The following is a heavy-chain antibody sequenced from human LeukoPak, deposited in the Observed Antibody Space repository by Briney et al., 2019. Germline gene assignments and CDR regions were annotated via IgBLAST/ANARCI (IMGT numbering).Heavy chain of an antibody. Sequence: PGGSLRLSCAVSGFTLSAYGMSWVRQAPGKGPEWVSAISSGGVTFYPDSVKGRFTISRDSSKNALFLQMNSLRAEDTALYYCARDCHWPNDALDLWGQGTMVTVSS. CDR2: ISSGGVT. J-gene: IGHJ3*01. CDR1: GFTLSAYG. D-gene: IGHD1-1*01. CDR3: ARDCHWPNDALDL. V-gene: IGHV3-23*01.